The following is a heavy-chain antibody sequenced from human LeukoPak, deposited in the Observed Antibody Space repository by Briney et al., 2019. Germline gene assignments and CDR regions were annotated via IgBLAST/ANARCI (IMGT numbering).Heavy chain of an antibody. V-gene: IGHV4-59*01. J-gene: IGHJ4*02. D-gene: IGHD2-21*01. Sequence: PSETLSLTCTVSGGSISSYYWSWIRQPPGKGLEWIGYIYYSGSTNYNPSLKSRVTISVDTSKNQFSLKLSSVTAADTAVYYCAGALLARGFDYWGQGTLVTVSS. CDR1: GGSISSYY. CDR3: AGALLARGFDY. CDR2: IYYSGST.